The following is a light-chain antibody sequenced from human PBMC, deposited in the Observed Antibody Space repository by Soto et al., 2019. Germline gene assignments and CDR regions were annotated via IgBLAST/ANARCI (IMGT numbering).Light chain of an antibody. CDR3: QQCHFYWT. J-gene: IGKJ1*01. V-gene: IGKV1-5*03. CDR2: KAS. Sequence: DIQMTQSPSTLPASVGDRVTITCRASQTIDNWLAWYQQKPGKVPKLLIYKASSLESGVPSRFSGSGSGTEFTLTISSLPPNDFATYYCQQCHFYWTFGQGTKVEIK. CDR1: QTIDNW.